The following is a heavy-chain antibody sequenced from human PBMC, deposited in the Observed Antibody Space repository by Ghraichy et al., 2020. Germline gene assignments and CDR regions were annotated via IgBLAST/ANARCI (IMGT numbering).Heavy chain of an antibody. V-gene: IGHV3-7*04. CDR3: ARDQDYDILTGYYGEDY. CDR2: IKQDGSEK. J-gene: IGHJ4*02. CDR1: GFTFSSYW. D-gene: IGHD3-9*01. Sequence: GGSLRLSCAASGFTFSSYWMSWVRQAPGKGLEWVANIKQDGSEKYYVDSVKGRFTISRDNAKNSLYLQMNSLRAEDTAVYYCARDQDYDILTGYYGEDYWGQGTLVTVSS.